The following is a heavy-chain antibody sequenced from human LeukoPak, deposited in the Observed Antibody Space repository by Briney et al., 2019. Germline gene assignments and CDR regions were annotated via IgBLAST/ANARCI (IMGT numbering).Heavy chain of an antibody. J-gene: IGHJ4*02. Sequence: ASVKVSCKASGYTFTSYGISWVRQAPGQGLEWMGWISAYNGNTNYAQKLQGRVTMTTDTSTSTAYMELRSLRSDDTAVYYCARDQTHYYDSSGYDYWGQGTLATVSS. CDR1: GYTFTSYG. CDR3: ARDQTHYYDSSGYDY. D-gene: IGHD3-22*01. V-gene: IGHV1-18*01. CDR2: ISAYNGNT.